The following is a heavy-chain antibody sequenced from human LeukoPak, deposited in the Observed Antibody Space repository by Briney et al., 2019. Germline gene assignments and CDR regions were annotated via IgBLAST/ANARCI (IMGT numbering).Heavy chain of an antibody. D-gene: IGHD2-8*01. V-gene: IGHV4-4*07. CDR1: GGSISSYY. CDR2: IYTSGST. Sequence: SETLSLTCTVSGGSISSYYWSWIRQPAGKGPEWIGRIYTSGSTNYNPSLKSRVTMSVDTSKNQFSLKLSSATAADTAVYYCARDREVYAMDDYYYYYMDVWGKGTTVTVSS. J-gene: IGHJ6*03. CDR3: ARDREVYAMDDYYYYYMDV.